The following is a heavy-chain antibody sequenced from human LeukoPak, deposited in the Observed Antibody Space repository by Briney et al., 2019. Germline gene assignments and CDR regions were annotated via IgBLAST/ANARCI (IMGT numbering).Heavy chain of an antibody. Sequence: ASVKVCCKASGYTFTSYYMHWVRQAPGQGLEWMGIINPSGGSTSYAQKFQGRVTMTRDTSTSTVYMELSSLRSEDTAVYYCARTPTQQLAFDYWGQGTLVTVFS. V-gene: IGHV1-46*01. CDR1: GYTFTSYY. D-gene: IGHD6-13*01. CDR2: INPSGGST. J-gene: IGHJ4*02. CDR3: ARTPTQQLAFDY.